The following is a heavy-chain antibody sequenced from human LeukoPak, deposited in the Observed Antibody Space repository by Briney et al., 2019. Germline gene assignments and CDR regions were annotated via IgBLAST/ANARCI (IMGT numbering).Heavy chain of an antibody. Sequence: PGGSLRLSCAASGFTFSSYWMSWVRQAPGKGLEWVANIKQDGSEKYYVDSVKGRFTISRDNAKNSLYLQMNSLRAEDTAVYYCARDRGIQLWQEGIDPWGQGTLVTVPS. D-gene: IGHD5-18*01. CDR1: GFTFSSYW. J-gene: IGHJ5*02. CDR3: ARDRGIQLWQEGIDP. V-gene: IGHV3-7*01. CDR2: IKQDGSEK.